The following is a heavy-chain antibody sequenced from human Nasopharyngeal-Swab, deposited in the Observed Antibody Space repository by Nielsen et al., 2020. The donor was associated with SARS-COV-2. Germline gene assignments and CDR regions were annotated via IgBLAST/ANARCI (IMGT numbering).Heavy chain of an antibody. CDR3: ARRGVVVRGGYYFDY. CDR1: GGSISSSSYY. CDR2: IYYSGST. Sequence: SETLSLTCTVSGGSISSSSYYWGWIRQPPGKGLEWIGSIYYSGSTYYNPSLKSRVTISVDTSKNQFSLKLSSVTAADTAVYYCARRGVVVRGGYYFDYGGQGTLVTVSS. V-gene: IGHV4-39*01. J-gene: IGHJ4*02. D-gene: IGHD2-15*01.